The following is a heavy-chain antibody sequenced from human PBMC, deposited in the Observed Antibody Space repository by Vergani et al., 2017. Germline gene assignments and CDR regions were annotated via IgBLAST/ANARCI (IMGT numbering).Heavy chain of an antibody. D-gene: IGHD2-15*01. Sequence: QVQLVESAGGVVQPGGSLRLSCAASGCTFSNFGMHWIRQVAGKGLEWLAYIGKDGINTRYRDAMKGRFTVSRDNSKDILYLQMDSLGSEDTALYDCAQYLRYSTDGLPDSWGPGILVIVSS. CDR3: AQYLRYSTDGLPDS. V-gene: IGHV3-30*02. CDR1: GCTFSNFG. J-gene: IGHJ4*02. CDR2: IGKDGINT.